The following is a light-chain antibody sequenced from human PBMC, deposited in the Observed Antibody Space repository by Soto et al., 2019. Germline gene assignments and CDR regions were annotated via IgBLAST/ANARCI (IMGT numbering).Light chain of an antibody. Sequence: EVVLTQSPVTLSLSPGERATLSCRASQSFRGLLAWYQQKPGQAPRLLIYDAYNRATGIPPRFSGSGSGTDFTLTISSQEPEDSAVYDCQQRHMWPITFGQGIRLEIK. CDR1: QSFRGL. CDR2: DAY. J-gene: IGKJ5*01. V-gene: IGKV3-11*01. CDR3: QQRHMWPIT.